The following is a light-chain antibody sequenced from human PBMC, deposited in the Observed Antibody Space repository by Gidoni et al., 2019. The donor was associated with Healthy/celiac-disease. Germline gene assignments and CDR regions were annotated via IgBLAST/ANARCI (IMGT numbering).Light chain of an antibody. CDR3: QSYDSSLSVLYV. CDR2: GNS. CDR1: SSNIGAGYD. V-gene: IGLV1-40*01. Sequence: QSVLKQPPSAPGAPGTRVTSSCTASSSNIGAGYDGHWYQKLPGTAPQLLIYGNSNRPSGVPDRFSGSKSGTSASLAITGLQAEDEADYYCQSYDSSLSVLYVFGTGTKVTVL. J-gene: IGLJ1*01.